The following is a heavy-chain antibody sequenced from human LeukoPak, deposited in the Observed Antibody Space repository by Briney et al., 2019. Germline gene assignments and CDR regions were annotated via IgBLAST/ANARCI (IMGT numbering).Heavy chain of an antibody. D-gene: IGHD6-13*01. V-gene: IGHV4-59*01. CDR3: ARGLYSSSWEYYYYYYMDV. Sequence: SETLSLTCTVSGGSISSYYWSWVRQPPGKGLEWIGCIYYSGSTNYNPSLKSRVTISVDTSKNQFSLKLSSVTAADAAVYYCARGLYSSSWEYYYYYYMDVWGKGTTVTVSS. CDR1: GGSISSYY. J-gene: IGHJ6*03. CDR2: IYYSGST.